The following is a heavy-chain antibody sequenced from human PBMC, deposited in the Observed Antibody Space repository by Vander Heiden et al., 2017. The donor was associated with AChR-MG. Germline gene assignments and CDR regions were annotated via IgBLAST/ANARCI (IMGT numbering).Heavy chain of an antibody. V-gene: IGHV3-30*18. CDR2: ISYDGNSR. CDR3: ANYRDYSSGWPDY. D-gene: IGHD6-19*01. Sequence: QVQLVESGGGVVQSGRSLRLSCAASGFTFSSHGMPWVRPAPGKGLEWVAVISYDGNSRYYADSVKGRFTISRDNSKNTLYLQMHSLSLEDSAVYYCANYRDYSSGWPDYWGQGTLVTVSS. CDR1: GFTFSSHG. J-gene: IGHJ4*02.